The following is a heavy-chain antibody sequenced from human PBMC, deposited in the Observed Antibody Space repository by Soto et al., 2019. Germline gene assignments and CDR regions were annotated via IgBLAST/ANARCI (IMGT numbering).Heavy chain of an antibody. J-gene: IGHJ4*02. D-gene: IGHD4-17*01. Sequence: SETLSLTFTVSGGSISTRSSYWGWIRQPPGKGLEWIGSIYYIGNTYYNPSPKRRDAISIDSSTTRYSQNMKYMTTADTAVYYCGAQDYVAKGYHFETWGQGTRGTVS. CDR1: GGSISTRSSY. V-gene: IGHV4-39*02. CDR2: IYYIGNT. CDR3: GAQDYVAKGYHFET.